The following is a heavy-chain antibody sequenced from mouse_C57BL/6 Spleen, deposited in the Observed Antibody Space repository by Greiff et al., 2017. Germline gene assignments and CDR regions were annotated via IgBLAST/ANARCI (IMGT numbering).Heavy chain of an antibody. D-gene: IGHD1-1*02. V-gene: IGHV5-17*01. CDR1: GFTFSDYG. J-gene: IGHJ4*01. Sequence: EVKVVESGGGLVKPGGSLKLSCAASGFTFSDYGMHWVRQAPEKGLEWVAYISSGSSTIYYADTVKGRFTISRDNAKNTLFLQMTSLRFEDTAMYYCARGSYGAMDYWGQGTSVTVSS. CDR2: ISSGSSTI. CDR3: ARGSYGAMDY.